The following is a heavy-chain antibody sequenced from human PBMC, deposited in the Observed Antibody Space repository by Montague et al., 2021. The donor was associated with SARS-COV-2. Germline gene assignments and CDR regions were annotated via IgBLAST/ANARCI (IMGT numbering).Heavy chain of an antibody. D-gene: IGHD6-13*01. CDR1: GGSISSGSFY. Sequence: TLSLTCTVSGGSISSGSFYWSWIRQPAGKGLEWIGRIYTNGGTNYHPSLKSRVTISIDTSKNQFSLKLSSVTAADTAVYYCATDSSSWYYFDYWGQGTLITVSS. V-gene: IGHV4-61*02. CDR2: IYTNGGT. J-gene: IGHJ4*02. CDR3: ATDSSSWYYFDY.